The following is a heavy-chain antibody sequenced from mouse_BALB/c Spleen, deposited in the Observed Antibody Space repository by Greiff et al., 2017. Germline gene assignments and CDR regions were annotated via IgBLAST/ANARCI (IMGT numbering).Heavy chain of an antibody. V-gene: IGHV1-82*01. CDR1: GYAFSSSW. D-gene: IGHD3-2*02. CDR2: IYPGDGDT. J-gene: IGHJ1*01. CDR3: ARSGNFDV. Sequence: QVQLQQSGPELVKPGASVKISCKASGYAFSSSWMNWVKQRPGQGLEWTGRIYPGDGDTNYNGKFKGKATLTADKSSSTAYMQLSSLTSVDSAVYFCARSGNFDVWGAGTTVTVSS.